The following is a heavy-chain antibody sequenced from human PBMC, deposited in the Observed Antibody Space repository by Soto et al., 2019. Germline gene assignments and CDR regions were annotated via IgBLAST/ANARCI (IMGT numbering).Heavy chain of an antibody. D-gene: IGHD3-10*01. CDR2: ISGSGGST. Sequence: PGGSLRLSCAASGFIFSSYAMSWVRQAPGKGLEWVSVISGSGGSTYYADSVKGRFTISRDNSKNTLYLHMNSLRAEDTAVYYCAKLAVRGVVMSDFDYWSQGTLVTVSS. J-gene: IGHJ4*02. CDR3: AKLAVRGVVMSDFDY. CDR1: GFIFSSYA. V-gene: IGHV3-23*01.